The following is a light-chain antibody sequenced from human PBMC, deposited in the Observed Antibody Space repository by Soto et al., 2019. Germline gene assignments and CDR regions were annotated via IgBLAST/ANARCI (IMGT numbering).Light chain of an antibody. CDR3: QSYDSSNHNWV. V-gene: IGLV6-57*03. Sequence: NFMLTQPHSVSESPGKTVTISCTRSSGSIASNYVQWYQQRPGSAPTTVIYEDNQRPSGVPDRFSGSIDSSSNSASLTISGLKTEDEADYYCQSYDSSNHNWVFGGGIKLTVL. J-gene: IGLJ3*02. CDR1: SGSIASNY. CDR2: EDN.